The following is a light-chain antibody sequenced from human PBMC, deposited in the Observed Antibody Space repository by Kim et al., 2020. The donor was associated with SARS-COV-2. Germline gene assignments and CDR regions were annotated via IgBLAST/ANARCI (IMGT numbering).Light chain of an antibody. V-gene: IGKV3-20*01. J-gene: IGKJ1*01. CDR2: DAS. CDR1: QSVGSRY. CDR3: HQYSRSPPWT. Sequence: EIVLTQSPGTLSLSPGEGATLSCRASQSVGSRYIAWYQQKLGQPPRLLIYDASIRATGIPDRFSGSGSGTDFTLTISRLEPEDFAIYYCHQYSRSPPWTFGQGTKVEIK.